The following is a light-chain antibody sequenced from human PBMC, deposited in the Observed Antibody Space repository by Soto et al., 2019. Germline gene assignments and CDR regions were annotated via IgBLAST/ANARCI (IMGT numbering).Light chain of an antibody. CDR3: IQVNSYPMT. CDR1: QGISSY. V-gene: IGKV1-8*01. CDR2: AAS. Sequence: AIPVTPSPSSFSASTGGRVTITCRASQGISSYLAWYQQKPGKAPKLLIYAASTLQSGVPSRFSGSGSGTEFTLTISSLQPEEIATYYCIQVNSYPMTFGQGTRLEIK. J-gene: IGKJ5*01.